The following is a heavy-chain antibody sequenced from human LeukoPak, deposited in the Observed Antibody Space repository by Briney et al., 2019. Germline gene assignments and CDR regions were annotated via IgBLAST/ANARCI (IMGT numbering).Heavy chain of an antibody. Sequence: GGSLRLSCAASGSTFSTYAMSWVRQAAGKGLEWVSLISGSGGGTYYADSVKGRFTISRDNSKNTLYLQLNSLRVEDTAVYYCAKNRGAGSHYYYHMNVWGKGTTVTVSS. CDR1: GSTFSTYA. CDR3: AKNRGAGSHYYYHMNV. D-gene: IGHD1-26*01. J-gene: IGHJ6*03. CDR2: ISGSGGGT. V-gene: IGHV3-23*01.